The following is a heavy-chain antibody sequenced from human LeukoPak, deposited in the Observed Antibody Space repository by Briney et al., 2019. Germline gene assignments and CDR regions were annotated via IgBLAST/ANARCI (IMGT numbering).Heavy chain of an antibody. CDR3: ARDLGDYGDCVLSHAFDI. D-gene: IGHD4-17*01. V-gene: IGHV3-21*01. J-gene: IGHJ3*02. CDR1: GFTFSSYS. CDR2: ISSSSSYI. Sequence: GGSLRLSCAASGFTFSSYSMNWVRQAPGKGLEWVSSISSSSSYIYYADSVKGRFTISRDNAKNSLYLQMNSLRAEDTAVYYCARDLGDYGDCVLSHAFDIWGQGTMVTVSS.